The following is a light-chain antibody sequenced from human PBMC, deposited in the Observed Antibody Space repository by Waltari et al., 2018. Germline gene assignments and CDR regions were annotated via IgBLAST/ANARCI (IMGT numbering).Light chain of an antibody. J-gene: IGLJ3*02. CDR1: SGHSSNV. CDR2: VNSDGSL. Sequence: QLVLTQSPSASASLGASVKLTCTLSSGHSSNVIAWLQQQQEKGPRYLMKVNSDGSLSKGDKISDRFSGSSSRAEHCLTMSSLQSEDEADYYCQTGGHGTWVFGGGTKLTVL. V-gene: IGLV4-69*01. CDR3: QTGGHGTWV.